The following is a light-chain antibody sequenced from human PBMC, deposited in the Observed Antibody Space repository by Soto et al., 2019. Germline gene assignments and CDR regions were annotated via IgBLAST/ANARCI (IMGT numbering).Light chain of an antibody. J-gene: IGKJ4*01. CDR2: GAS. CDR3: QQYASSPVT. V-gene: IGKV3-20*01. Sequence: VLTQSPGTLSLSPGDRASLSCRASQSASNNYLAWHQQRPGQAPRLLIFGASNRATGVPDRFTGSASGTDFTLTISRLQPEDFALYFCQQYASSPVTFGGGTKVDVK. CDR1: QSASNNY.